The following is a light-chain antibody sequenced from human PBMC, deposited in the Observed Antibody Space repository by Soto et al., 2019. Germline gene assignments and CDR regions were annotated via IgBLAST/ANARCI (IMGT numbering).Light chain of an antibody. Sequence: DIQMTQSPSSLSASVGHTVTITCRASQGISNYLDWYQQKPGQVPNLLIYAASTLQSGVPSRFSGSGSGTDFTLTISSLRPEDVATYYCQQYTNAPRMFGQGTKVEI. CDR2: AAS. CDR3: QQYTNAPRM. CDR1: QGISNY. J-gene: IGKJ1*01. V-gene: IGKV1-27*01.